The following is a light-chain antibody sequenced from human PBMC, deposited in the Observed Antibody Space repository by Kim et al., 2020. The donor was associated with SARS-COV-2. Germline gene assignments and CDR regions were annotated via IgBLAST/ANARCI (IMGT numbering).Light chain of an antibody. V-gene: IGLV4-69*01. J-gene: IGLJ3*02. CDR1: SGRGRYA. CDR3: QTWGTGIWV. CDR2: LNSGGSH. Sequence: SGNLTGTLGSGRGRYAIAGNQQQPEKGPRYLMKLNSGGSHSKGDGIPDRFSGSSSGAERYLTISSLQSEDEADYYCQTWGTGIWVFGGGTQLTVL.